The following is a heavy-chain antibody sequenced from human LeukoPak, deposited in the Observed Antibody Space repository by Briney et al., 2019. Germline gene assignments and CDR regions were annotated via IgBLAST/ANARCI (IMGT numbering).Heavy chain of an antibody. Sequence: GGSLRLSCAASGFTFSSYAMSWVRQAPGKGLEWLAFIRFDGSTKYYADSVKGRFTVSRDNSKSTLYLQMNSLRAEDTAVYYCAQPDFWGQGTLVTVSS. CDR3: AQPDF. J-gene: IGHJ4*02. V-gene: IGHV3-30*02. CDR2: IRFDGSTK. CDR1: GFTFSSYA.